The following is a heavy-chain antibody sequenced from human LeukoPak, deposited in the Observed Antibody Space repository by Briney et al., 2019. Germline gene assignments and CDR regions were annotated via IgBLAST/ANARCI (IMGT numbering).Heavy chain of an antibody. CDR2: INHSGST. Sequence: SETLSLTCAVYGGSFSGYYWSWIRQPPGKGLEWIGEINHSGSTNYNPSLKSRVTIPVDTSKNQFSLKLSSVTAADTAVYYCARGSILKYGSGTYNYWGQGTLVTVSS. CDR3: ARGSILKYGSGTYNY. V-gene: IGHV4-34*01. J-gene: IGHJ4*02. D-gene: IGHD3-10*01. CDR1: GGSFSGYY.